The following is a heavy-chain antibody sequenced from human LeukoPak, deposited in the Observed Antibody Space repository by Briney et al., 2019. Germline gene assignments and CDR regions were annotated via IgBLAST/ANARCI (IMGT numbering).Heavy chain of an antibody. V-gene: IGHV4-39*01. J-gene: IGHJ4*02. D-gene: IGHD2-21*01. CDR2: IYYSGST. CDR1: GGSISSSSYY. CDR3: ARVFVAAYSPYYFDY. Sequence: PSETLSLTCTVSGGSISSSSYYWGWIRQPPGKGLEWIGSIYYSGSTYYNPSLKSRVTISVDTSKNQFSLKLSSVTAADTAVYYCARVFVAAYSPYYFDYWGQGTLVTVSS.